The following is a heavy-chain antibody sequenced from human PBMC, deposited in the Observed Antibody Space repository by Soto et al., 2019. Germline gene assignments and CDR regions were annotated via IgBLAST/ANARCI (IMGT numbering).Heavy chain of an antibody. CDR3: GRGRRGYCTTCGDY. J-gene: IGHJ4*02. CDR1: GFTVSSNY. V-gene: IGHV3-53*04. D-gene: IGHD2-8*01. Sequence: EVQLVESGGGLVQPGGSLRLSCAASGFTVSSNYMSWVRQAPGKGLEWVSVIYSGGSTYYADSVKGRFTISRHNSKNTLYLQMNSLRAEDTAVYYCGRGRRGYCTTCGDYWGQGTLVTVSS. CDR2: IYSGGST.